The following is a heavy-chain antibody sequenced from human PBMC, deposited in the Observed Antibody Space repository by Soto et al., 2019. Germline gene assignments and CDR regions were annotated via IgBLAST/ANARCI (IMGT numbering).Heavy chain of an antibody. Sequence: EVQLVESGGGLVQPGGSLRLSCAASGFTFSSYWMHWVRQAPGKGLVWVSRIKSDGSSTSYADSVKGRFTISRENAKNTLYLQMTSLRAEDTAVYYCAREDYSSGGFDYWGQGTLVTVSS. CDR2: IKSDGSST. D-gene: IGHD6-19*01. CDR1: GFTFSSYW. J-gene: IGHJ4*02. V-gene: IGHV3-74*01. CDR3: AREDYSSGGFDY.